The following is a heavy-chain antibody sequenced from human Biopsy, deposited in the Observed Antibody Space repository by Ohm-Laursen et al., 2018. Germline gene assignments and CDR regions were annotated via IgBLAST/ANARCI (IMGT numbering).Heavy chain of an antibody. CDR3: ASAGYNPDWNFDL. D-gene: IGHD5-24*01. CDR1: GDSISSYY. J-gene: IGHJ2*01. V-gene: IGHV4-59*12. CDR2: IYFTGRT. Sequence: SETLSLTCTASGDSISSYYWSWIRQPPGKALEWIGYIYFTGRTSYNPSLKSRVTMSVNTSKKQFSLRLSSVTAADTAVYYCASAGYNPDWNFDLWGRGTRVTVSS.